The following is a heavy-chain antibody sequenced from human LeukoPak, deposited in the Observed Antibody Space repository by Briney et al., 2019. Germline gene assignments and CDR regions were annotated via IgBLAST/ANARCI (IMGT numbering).Heavy chain of an antibody. CDR3: ARENPYYYDSSGPFYYFDY. J-gene: IGHJ4*02. CDR2: IYYSGST. CDR1: GGSISSYY. Sequence: SETLSLTXTVSGGSISSYYWSWIRQPPGKGLEWIGYIYYSGSTNYNPSLKSRVTISVDTFKNQFSLKLSSVTAADTAVYYCARENPYYYDSSGPFYYFDYWGQGTLVTVSS. V-gene: IGHV4-59*01. D-gene: IGHD3-22*01.